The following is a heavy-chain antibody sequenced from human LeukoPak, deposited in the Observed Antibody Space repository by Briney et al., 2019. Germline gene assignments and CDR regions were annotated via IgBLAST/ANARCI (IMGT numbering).Heavy chain of an antibody. D-gene: IGHD6-19*01. CDR1: GFTFSSYG. CDR2: ISYDGSNK. CDR3: ARDTGSVAGTETTLAL. Sequence: PGRSLRLSCAASGFTFSSYGMHWVRQAPGKGLEWVAVISYDGSNKYYADSVKGRFTISRDNAKNSLYLQMNSLRAEDTAVYYCARDTGSVAGTETTLALWGQGTLVTVSS. V-gene: IGHV3-30*03. J-gene: IGHJ4*02.